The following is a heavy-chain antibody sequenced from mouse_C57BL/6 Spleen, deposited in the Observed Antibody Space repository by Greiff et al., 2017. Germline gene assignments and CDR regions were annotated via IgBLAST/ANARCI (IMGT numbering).Heavy chain of an antibody. CDR2: IYPGNSDT. J-gene: IGHJ4*01. CDR1: GYTFTSYW. V-gene: IGHV1-5*01. Sequence: VQLQQSGTVLARPGASVKMSCKTSGYTFTSYWMHWVKQRPGQGLEWIGAIYPGNSDTSYNQKCKGKAKLTAVTSAIPAYIELSSLTTEDSAVYFCAIYYGNYDYAMDYWGKGTSVTVSS. CDR3: AIYYGNYDYAMDY. D-gene: IGHD2-1*01.